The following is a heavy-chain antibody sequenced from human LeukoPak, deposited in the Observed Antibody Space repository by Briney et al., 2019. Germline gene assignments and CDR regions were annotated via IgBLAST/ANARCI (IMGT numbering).Heavy chain of an antibody. D-gene: IGHD3-22*01. Sequence: GASVTVSCKASGHTFTSYYMHWVRQAPGQGLEWMGIINPSGGSTSCAQKFQGRVTMTRDMSTSTVYMELSSLRSEDTAVYYCARDRQGVYYDSSGYGSGYWGQGTLVTVSS. J-gene: IGHJ4*02. CDR3: ARDRQGVYYDSSGYGSGY. V-gene: IGHV1-46*01. CDR1: GHTFTSYY. CDR2: INPSGGST.